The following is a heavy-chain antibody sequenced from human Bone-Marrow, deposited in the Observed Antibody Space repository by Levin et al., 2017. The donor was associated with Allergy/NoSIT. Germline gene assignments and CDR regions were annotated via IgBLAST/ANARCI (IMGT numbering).Heavy chain of an antibody. CDR1: GFTFSNHA. CDR3: AKDEAYSYGYVGEALFDY. J-gene: IGHJ4*02. V-gene: IGHV3-23*01. Sequence: GESLKISCAASGFTFSNHAMNWVRQAPGKGLEWVSVISGSGGNTNYADSVKGRFTISRDNSRNTLYLQMNSLRADDTAVYYCAKDEAYSYGYVGEALFDYWGQGTLVTVSS. CDR2: ISGSGGNT. D-gene: IGHD5-18*01.